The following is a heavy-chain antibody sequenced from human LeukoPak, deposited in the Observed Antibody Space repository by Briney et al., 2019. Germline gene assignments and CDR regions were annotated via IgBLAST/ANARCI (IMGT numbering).Heavy chain of an antibody. V-gene: IGHV3-21*01. CDR1: GFTFSSYA. CDR2: ISSSSSYI. CDR3: ARDNGRDCSSTSCYYGMDV. D-gene: IGHD2-2*01. J-gene: IGHJ6*02. Sequence: GGSLRLSCAASGFTFSSYAMSWVRQAPGKGLERVSSISSSSSYIYYADPVKGRFTISRDNAKNSLYLQMNSLRAEDTAVYYCARDNGRDCSSTSCYYGMDVWGQGTTVTVSS.